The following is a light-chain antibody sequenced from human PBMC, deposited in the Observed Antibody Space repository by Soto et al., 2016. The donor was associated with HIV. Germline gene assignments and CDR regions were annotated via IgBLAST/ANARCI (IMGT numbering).Light chain of an antibody. V-gene: IGLV3-19*01. Sequence: SSELTQDPAVSVALGQTVKITCQGDSLRSYYATWYQQKPGQAPVFVIYGQSNRPSGIPDRFSGSNSGNTASLTITGAQAEDEADYYCMSRDNNTNPVIFGGGTKLTVL. CDR1: SLRSYY. CDR2: GQS. CDR3: MSRDNNTNPVI. J-gene: IGLJ2*01.